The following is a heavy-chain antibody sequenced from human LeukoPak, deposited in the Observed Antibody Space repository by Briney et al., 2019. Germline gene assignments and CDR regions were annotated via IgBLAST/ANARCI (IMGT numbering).Heavy chain of an antibody. CDR3: ARALYYSSGYFFFDH. V-gene: IGHV4-59*12. Sequence: SETLSLTCTVSGGSISSYYWSWIRQPPGKGLEWIGYIYYSGSTHYNPSLKSRVTISVDPSKNQFSLKLSSVTAADTAVYYCARALYYSSGYFFFDHWGQGILVTVSS. J-gene: IGHJ4*02. CDR1: GGSISSYY. CDR2: IYYSGST. D-gene: IGHD3-22*01.